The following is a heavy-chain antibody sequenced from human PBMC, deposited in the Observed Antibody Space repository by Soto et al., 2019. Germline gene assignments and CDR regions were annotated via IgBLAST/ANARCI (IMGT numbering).Heavy chain of an antibody. J-gene: IGHJ4*02. Sequence: GASVKVSCKASGDTFTTYDINWVRQATGHGLEWMGWINPNSGNIGYAQRFQGRVTMTRDTAIRTAYMEVSSLRSDDTAVYYCSRVDPSAKSPDYWGQGTLVTVSS. V-gene: IGHV1-8*01. CDR2: INPNSGNI. D-gene: IGHD2-15*01. CDR1: GDTFTTYD. CDR3: SRVDPSAKSPDY.